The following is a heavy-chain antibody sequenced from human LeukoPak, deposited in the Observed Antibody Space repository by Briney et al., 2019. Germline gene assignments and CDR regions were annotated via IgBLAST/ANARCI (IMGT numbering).Heavy chain of an antibody. CDR3: AKLDADIVVVPAASDP. CDR2: ISGSGGST. Sequence: GGSLRLSCAASGFTFSSYAMSWVRQAPGEGLEWVSAISGSGGSTYYADSVKGRFTISRDNSKNTLYLQMNSLRAEDTAVYYCAKLDADIVVVPAASDPWGQGTLVTVSS. CDR1: GFTFSSYA. V-gene: IGHV3-23*01. D-gene: IGHD2-2*01. J-gene: IGHJ5*02.